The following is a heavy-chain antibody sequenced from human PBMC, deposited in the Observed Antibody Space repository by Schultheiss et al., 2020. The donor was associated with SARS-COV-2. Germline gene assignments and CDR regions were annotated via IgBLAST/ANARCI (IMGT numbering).Heavy chain of an antibody. D-gene: IGHD6-13*01. CDR3: ARGVIAAAGNYFDY. J-gene: IGHJ4*02. Sequence: SQTLSLTCTVSGGSISSYYWSWIRQPPGKGLEWIGEINHSGSTNYNPSLKSRVTISVDTSKNQFSLKLSSVTAADTAVYYCARGVIAAAGNYFDYWGQGTLVTVSS. CDR2: INHSGST. V-gene: IGHV4-34*01. CDR1: GGSISSYY.